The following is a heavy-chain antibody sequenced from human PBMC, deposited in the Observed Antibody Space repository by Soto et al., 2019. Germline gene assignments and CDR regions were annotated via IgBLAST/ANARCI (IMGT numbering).Heavy chain of an antibody. Sequence: EVQVVESGGGLVQPGGSLRLSCAASGFTFSSYWMYWVRQAPGKGLVCVSRINSDGSSTYYADSVKGRFTISRDNAKNTLHRQMNSLGAEDTAVYYCAGGGGYYDYWGQGTLVTVSS. D-gene: IGHD3-22*01. CDR3: AGGGGYYDY. CDR1: GFTFSSYW. J-gene: IGHJ4*02. V-gene: IGHV3-74*01. CDR2: INSDGSST.